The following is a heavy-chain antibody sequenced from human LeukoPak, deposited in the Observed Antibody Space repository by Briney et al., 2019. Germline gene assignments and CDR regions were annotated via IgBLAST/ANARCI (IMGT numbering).Heavy chain of an antibody. CDR3: VRDHPSSSWSPNWFDP. V-gene: IGHV4-39*07. J-gene: IGHJ5*02. Sequence: PSETLSLTCTVSGGSVSSSSYYWGWIRQPPGKGLEWIGSIFYSGNTYYNPSLKSRVTISVDTSKNQFSLKLTSVTVADTAVYYCVRDHPSSSWSPNWFDPWGQGTLVTVSS. CDR1: GGSVSSSSYY. CDR2: IFYSGNT. D-gene: IGHD6-13*01.